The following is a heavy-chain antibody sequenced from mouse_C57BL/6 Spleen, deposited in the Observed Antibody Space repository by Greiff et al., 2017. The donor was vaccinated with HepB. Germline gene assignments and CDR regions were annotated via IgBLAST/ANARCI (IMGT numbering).Heavy chain of an antibody. Sequence: QVQLKESGAELVRPGASVKLSCKASGYTFTDYYINWVKQRPGQGLEWIARIYPGSGNTYYNEKFKGKATLTAEKSSSTAYMQLSSLTSEDSAVYFCARCYYGSEGLLFDYWGQGTTLTVSS. V-gene: IGHV1-76*01. CDR2: IYPGSGNT. CDR1: GYTFTDYY. J-gene: IGHJ2*01. CDR3: ARCYYGSEGLLFDY. D-gene: IGHD1-1*01.